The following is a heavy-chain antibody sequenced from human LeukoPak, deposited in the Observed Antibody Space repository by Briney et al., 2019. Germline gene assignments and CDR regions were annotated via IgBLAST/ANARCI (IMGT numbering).Heavy chain of an antibody. Sequence: GASVKVSCKASGYTFTSYGISWVRQAPGQGLEWMGWISAYNGNTNYAQKLQGRVTMTTDTSTSTAYMELRSLRSDDTAVYYCARTRFVGAQGGYFDYWGQGTLVTVSS. D-gene: IGHD1-26*01. V-gene: IGHV1-18*01. CDR1: GYTFTSYG. CDR3: ARTRFVGAQGGYFDY. CDR2: ISAYNGNT. J-gene: IGHJ4*02.